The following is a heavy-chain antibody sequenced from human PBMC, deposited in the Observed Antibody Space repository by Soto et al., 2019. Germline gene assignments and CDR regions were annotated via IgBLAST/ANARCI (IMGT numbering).Heavy chain of an antibody. D-gene: IGHD6-19*01. CDR2: ISSDGSK. CDR1: GFPVSTNY. J-gene: IGHJ4*02. CDR3: ARDVSSGWYYFDY. V-gene: IGHV3-66*01. Sequence: EVQLVESGGGLVQPGGPLGLSCAAFGFPVSTNYLGWVRQAPGKGPEWVSVISSDGSKYYADSVKVRFTISRDNSKNTLYLQMNSLRAEDTAVYFCARDVSSGWYYFDYWGQGTLVTVSS.